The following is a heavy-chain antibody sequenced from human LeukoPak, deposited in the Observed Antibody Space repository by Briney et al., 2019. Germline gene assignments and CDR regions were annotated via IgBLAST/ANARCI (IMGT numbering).Heavy chain of an antibody. CDR3: ATDGDNRYYYDSTGYPPLDY. CDR1: GFTFNTYA. Sequence: GGSLRLSCAASGFTFNTYAMHWVRQAPGKGLEWVTVISYDGSKTYYADSVKGRFTVSRDNSKNTLYLQMNSLRVEDSAVYFYATDGDNRYYYDSTGYPPLDYWGQGTLVTVSS. D-gene: IGHD3-22*01. CDR2: ISYDGSKT. V-gene: IGHV3-30*01. J-gene: IGHJ4*02.